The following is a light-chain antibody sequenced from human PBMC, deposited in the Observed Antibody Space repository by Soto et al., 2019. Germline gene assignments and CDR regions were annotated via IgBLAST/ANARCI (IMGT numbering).Light chain of an antibody. CDR2: SHN. CDR1: SSNIGSNT. J-gene: IGLJ1*01. CDR3: ATWDDRLDGYV. V-gene: IGLV1-44*01. Sequence: QSVLTQSPSASGTPGQRVIISCSGSSSNIGSNTVNWSQQLPGTAPKLLIYSHNHRPSGVPDRFSGSQSGTSASLAISGLQSEDEADYYCATWDDRLDGYVFGTGTKVTVL.